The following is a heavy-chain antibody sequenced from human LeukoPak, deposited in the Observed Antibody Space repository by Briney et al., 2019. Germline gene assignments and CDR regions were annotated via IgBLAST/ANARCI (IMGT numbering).Heavy chain of an antibody. V-gene: IGHV4-39*01. CDR3: ARHLEEQQLGHFDY. CDR1: GGSFSGYY. CDR2: IYYSGST. J-gene: IGHJ4*02. Sequence: SETLSLTCAVYGGSFSGYYWGWIRQPPGKGLEWIGCIYYSGSTYYNPSLKSRVTISVDTSKNQFSLKLSSVTAADTAVYYCARHLEEQQLGHFDYWGQGTLVTVSS. D-gene: IGHD6-13*01.